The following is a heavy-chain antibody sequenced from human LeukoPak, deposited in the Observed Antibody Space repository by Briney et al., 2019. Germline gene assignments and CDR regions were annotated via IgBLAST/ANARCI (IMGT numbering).Heavy chain of an antibody. CDR2: ISWNSGSL. CDR1: GFTFDDFA. J-gene: IGHJ4*02. V-gene: IGHV3-9*01. Sequence: GRSLRLSCAASGFTFDDFAMHWVRQVPGKGLEWVSGISWNSGSLEYADSVEGRFTISRDNAKDSLYLQMNSLRPEDTAFYYCAKSLVLVLYGSGTRFDSWSQGTLVTVSS. CDR3: AKSLVLVLYGSGTRFDS. D-gene: IGHD3-10*01.